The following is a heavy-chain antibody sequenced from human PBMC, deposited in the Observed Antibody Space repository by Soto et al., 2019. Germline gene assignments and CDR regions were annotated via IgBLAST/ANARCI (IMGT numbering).Heavy chain of an antibody. J-gene: IGHJ1*01. D-gene: IGHD3-3*01. CDR3: ARDGYYGWDSEH. CDR1: EFSFRSYW. V-gene: IGHV3-7*01. Sequence: GGSLRLSCAVSEFSFRSYWMTWVRQAPGKGLEWVALINEDGGQKYYVDSVKGRFTISGDNAKDSLYMQMDSLRAEDTAVYFCARDGYYGWDSEHSGHGTQVTVSS. CDR2: INEDGGQK.